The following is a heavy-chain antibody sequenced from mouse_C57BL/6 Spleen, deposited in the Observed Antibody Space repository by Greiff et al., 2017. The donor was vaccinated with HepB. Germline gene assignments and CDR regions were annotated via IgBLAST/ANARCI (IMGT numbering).Heavy chain of an antibody. CDR2: IYPGSGST. V-gene: IGHV1-55*01. D-gene: IGHD2-1*01. J-gene: IGHJ4*01. CDR3: ARGGYYGNYDYAMDY. CDR1: GYTFTSYW. Sequence: VQLQQPGAELVKPGASVKMSCKASGYTFTSYWITWVKQRPGQGLEWIGDIYPGSGSTNYNEKFKSKATLTVDTSSSTAYMQLSSLTSEDSAVYYCARGGYYGNYDYAMDYWGQGTSVTVSS.